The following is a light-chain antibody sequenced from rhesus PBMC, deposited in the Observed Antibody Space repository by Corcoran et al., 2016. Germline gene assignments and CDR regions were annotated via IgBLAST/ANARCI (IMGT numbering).Light chain of an antibody. CDR1: QGISNS. Sequence: DIQMTQSPSSLSASVGDTVTITCRASQGISNSLAWYQQKPGKAPKPLIYYASNLESGFPSRFSGSGSGTDFTLTISSLQPEDFAAYYCQQHNSFPFTFGPGTKLDIK. J-gene: IGKJ3*01. CDR2: YAS. CDR3: QQHNSFPFT. V-gene: IGKV1S14*01.